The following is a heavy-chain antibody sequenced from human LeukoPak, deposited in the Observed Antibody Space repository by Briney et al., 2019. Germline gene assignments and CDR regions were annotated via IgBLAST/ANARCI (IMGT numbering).Heavy chain of an antibody. D-gene: IGHD5-24*01. CDR1: GFTFSSYS. CDR3: ARGRGPGDAFDI. V-gene: IGHV3-21*01. J-gene: IGHJ3*02. CDR2: ISSSSSYI. Sequence: GGSLRLSCAASGFTFSSYSMNWVRQAPGKGLEWVSSISSSSSYIYYADSVKGRFTISRDNAKNSLYLQMNSLRAEDTAVYYCARGRGPGDAFDIWGQGTMVTVSS.